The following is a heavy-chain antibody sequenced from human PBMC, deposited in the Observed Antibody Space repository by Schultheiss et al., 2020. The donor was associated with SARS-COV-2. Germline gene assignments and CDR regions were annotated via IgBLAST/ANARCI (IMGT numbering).Heavy chain of an antibody. CDR3: ARYYSAYGGTYDY. V-gene: IGHV4-34*09. CDR2: IYHSGST. D-gene: IGHD5-12*01. CDR1: GGSFSGYY. Sequence: SQTLSLTCAVYGGSFSGYYWSWIRQPPGKGLEWIGYIYHSGSTYYNPSLKSRVTISLDTSKNQFSLKLSSVTAADTALYFCARYYSAYGGTYDYWGQGTLVTVSS. J-gene: IGHJ4*02.